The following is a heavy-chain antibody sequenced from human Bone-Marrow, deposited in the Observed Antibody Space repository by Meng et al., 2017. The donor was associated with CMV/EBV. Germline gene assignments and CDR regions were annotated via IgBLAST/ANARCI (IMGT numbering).Heavy chain of an antibody. D-gene: IGHD2-2*01. V-gene: IGHV1-8*01. Sequence: ASEKVSCKASGYTFTSYDINWVRQATGQGLEWMGWMNPNSGNTGYAQKFQGRVTMTRNTSISTAYMELSSLRSEDTAVYYCAKNQLLSISAFDIWGQGTMVTVSS. CDR2: MNPNSGNT. J-gene: IGHJ3*02. CDR3: AKNQLLSISAFDI. CDR1: GYTFTSYD.